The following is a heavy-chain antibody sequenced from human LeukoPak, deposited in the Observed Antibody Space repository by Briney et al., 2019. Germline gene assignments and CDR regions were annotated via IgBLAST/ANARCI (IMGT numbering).Heavy chain of an antibody. D-gene: IGHD4/OR15-4a*01. CDR1: GYRFTDYT. CDR3: AKPKDDYGDYFDS. Sequence: ASVKVSCKASGYRFTDYTIHWVQQAPGRGVQWMGRVNPEDGETIYAENFQGRVTITADTSTDTAYMELSSLRFEDTAVYHCAKPKDDYGDYFDSWGQGTQVTVSS. CDR2: VNPEDGET. V-gene: IGHV1-69-2*01. J-gene: IGHJ4*02.